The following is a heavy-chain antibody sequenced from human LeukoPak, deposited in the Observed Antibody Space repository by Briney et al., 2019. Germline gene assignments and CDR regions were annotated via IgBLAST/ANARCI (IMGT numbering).Heavy chain of an antibody. CDR1: GGSISPYY. D-gene: IGHD2-15*01. J-gene: IGHJ4*02. CDR2: IYYSGTT. CDR3: ARDRASAGGFDY. V-gene: IGHV4-59*01. Sequence: SETLSLTCSVSGGSISPYYWSWIRQPPGKGLEWIGYIYYSGTTNYNPSLQSRVTISVATSKNQFSLKLSSVTAADTALYYCARDRASAGGFDYWGQGTLVAVSS.